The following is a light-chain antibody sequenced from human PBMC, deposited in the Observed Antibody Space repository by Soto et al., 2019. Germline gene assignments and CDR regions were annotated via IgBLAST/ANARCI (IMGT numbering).Light chain of an antibody. V-gene: IGKV3-20*01. Sequence: EIVLKQSPGTLSLSTGERATLSCRASQTVRNNYLAWYQQKPGQAPRLLIYDASSRATGIPDRFSGGGSGTDFTLTISRLEPEDFAVYYCQQYGSSPMITFGQGTLLEI. CDR3: QQYGSSPMIT. CDR2: DAS. J-gene: IGKJ5*01. CDR1: QTVRNNY.